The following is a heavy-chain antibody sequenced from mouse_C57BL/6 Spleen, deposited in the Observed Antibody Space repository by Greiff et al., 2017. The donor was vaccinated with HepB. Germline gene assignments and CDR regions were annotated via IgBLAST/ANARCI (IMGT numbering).Heavy chain of an antibody. V-gene: IGHV1-39*01. J-gene: IGHJ2*01. CDR2: IHPNYGTT. Sequence: VQLQQSGPELVQPGASVKISCKASGYSFTDYNLNWVKQSNGKGLEWIGVIHPNYGTTSYNQKVKGKATLTVDQSSSTAYMQLNSLTSEDSAGYYGAREEELGRGYFDYWGQGTTLTVSS. D-gene: IGHD4-1*01. CDR1: GYSFTDYN. CDR3: AREEELGRGYFDY.